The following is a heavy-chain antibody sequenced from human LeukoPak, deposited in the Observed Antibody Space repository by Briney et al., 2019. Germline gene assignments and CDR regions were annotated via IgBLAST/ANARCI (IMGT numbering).Heavy chain of an antibody. CDR2: MNPNSGNT. J-gene: IGHJ6*03. V-gene: IGHV1-8*03. D-gene: IGHD1-26*01. CDR1: GYTFTSYD. Sequence: ASVKVSCKASGYTFTSYDINWVRQATGQGLEWMGWMNPNSGNTDYAQKFQGRVSITRNTSISTAYMELSSLRSEDTAVYYCARGQDGSGSYSDYYYYMDVWGKGTTVTVS. CDR3: ARGQDGSGSYSDYYYYMDV.